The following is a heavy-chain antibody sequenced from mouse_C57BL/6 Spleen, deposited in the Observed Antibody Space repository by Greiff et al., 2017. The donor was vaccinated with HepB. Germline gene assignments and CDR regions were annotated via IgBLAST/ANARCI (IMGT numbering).Heavy chain of an antibody. CDR3: ARGGPGAYYSNYAYAMDY. V-gene: IGHV1-18*01. Sequence: VVKPGASVKIPCKASGYTFTDYNMAWVKQSHGKSLEWIGDINPNNGGTIYNQKFKGKATLTVDKSSSTAYMELRSLTSEDTAVYYCARGGPGAYYSNYAYAMDYWGQGTSVTVSS. J-gene: IGHJ4*01. D-gene: IGHD2-5*01. CDR2: INPNNGGT. CDR1: GYTFTDYN.